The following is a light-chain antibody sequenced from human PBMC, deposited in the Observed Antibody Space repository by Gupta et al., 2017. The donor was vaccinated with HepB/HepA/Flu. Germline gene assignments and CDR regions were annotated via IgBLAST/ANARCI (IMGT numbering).Light chain of an antibody. Sequence: QSVLTQPPSASGTPGQRVTISCSGSSSNIGSNTVKWYQQLPVTAPKLLIYSNNQRPSGGPDRFSGSKSGTSASLAISGLQAEDEADYYCAEWEDRLNGPNYVFGTGTKVTVL. CDR3: AEWEDRLNGPNYV. CDR1: SSNIGSNT. J-gene: IGLJ1*01. V-gene: IGLV1-44*01. CDR2: SNN.